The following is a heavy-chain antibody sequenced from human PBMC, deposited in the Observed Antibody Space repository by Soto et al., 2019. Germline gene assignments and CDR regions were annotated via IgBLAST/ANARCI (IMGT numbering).Heavy chain of an antibody. D-gene: IGHD1-1*01. CDR2: VYYGGNT. Sequence: HLHLQESGPRLVKPSETLSLTCTVSGGTINRNGYYWGWIRQPPGKGLDWIGSVYYGGNTHYNPSLKGRVTISVDRSKNQFSLRLNSVTAADTAIYYCARHVQLELDGYWGQGTLVTVSS. CDR1: GGTINRNGYY. V-gene: IGHV4-39*01. CDR3: ARHVQLELDGY. J-gene: IGHJ4*02.